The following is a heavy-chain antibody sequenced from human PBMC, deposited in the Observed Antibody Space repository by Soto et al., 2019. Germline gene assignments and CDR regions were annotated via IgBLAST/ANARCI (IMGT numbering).Heavy chain of an antibody. CDR2: VYYSGIT. J-gene: IGHJ4*02. Sequence: QVQLQESGPGLVRPSQTLSLTCTVSGGSISSGDYYWSWIRQHPGRGLEWIGYVYYSGITFYNPSLTSRLTISVDTSKNQFYLRLGSVTAADTAVDYCAREMFSRTWYPGDWGQGTLVTVSS. CDR3: AREMFSRTWYPGD. D-gene: IGHD6-13*01. V-gene: IGHV4-31*03. CDR1: GGSISSGDYY.